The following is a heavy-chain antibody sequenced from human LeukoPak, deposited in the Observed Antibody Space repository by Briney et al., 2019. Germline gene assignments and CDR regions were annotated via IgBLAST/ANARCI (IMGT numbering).Heavy chain of an antibody. Sequence: GGSLRLSCAASGFRFSGYSMNWVRQAPGKGLEWVSYISHTGSTMSYADSVKGRFTISRDNARNSLHLQMNSLRAEDTAVYYCAIPPLSGTGSSRPLAEMDIWGQGTTVTVSS. CDR1: GFRFSGYS. CDR2: ISHTGSTM. CDR3: AIPPLSGTGSSRPLAEMDI. V-gene: IGHV3-48*04. D-gene: IGHD3-10*01. J-gene: IGHJ6*02.